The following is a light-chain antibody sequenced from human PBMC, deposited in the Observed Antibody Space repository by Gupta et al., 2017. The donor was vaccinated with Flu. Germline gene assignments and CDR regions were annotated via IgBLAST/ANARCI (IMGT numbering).Light chain of an antibody. CDR3: NSYSITGAWV. CDR1: SSDIGKYIH. J-gene: IGLJ3*02. CDR2: DVN. V-gene: IGLV2-14*01. Sequence: QSALTQPASVSGSPGQSITISCTGTSSDIGKYIHVSWYQHHPDRAPKLIIYDVNHRPSGVSDRFSGSTSGNTASLTVAALQAEDEADYYCNSYSITGAWVFGGGTKLTVL.